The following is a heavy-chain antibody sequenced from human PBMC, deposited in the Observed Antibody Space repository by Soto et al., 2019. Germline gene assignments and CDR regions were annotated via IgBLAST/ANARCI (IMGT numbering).Heavy chain of an antibody. CDR2: ISGSGGST. D-gene: IGHD6-13*01. J-gene: IGHJ5*02. Sequence: PGGSLRLSCAASGFTFSSYAMSWVRQAPGKGLEWVSAISGSGGSTYYADSVKGRFTISRDNSKSTLYLQMNSLRAEDTAVYYCAKDPDSSSWYNWFDPWGQGTLVTVSS. CDR1: GFTFSSYA. V-gene: IGHV3-23*01. CDR3: AKDPDSSSWYNWFDP.